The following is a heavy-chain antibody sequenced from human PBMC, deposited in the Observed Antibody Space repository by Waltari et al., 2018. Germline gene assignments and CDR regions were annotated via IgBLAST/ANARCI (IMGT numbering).Heavy chain of an antibody. V-gene: IGHV4-39*01. CDR2: IHYSGSP. D-gene: IGHD6-13*01. Sequence: QLQLQESGPGLVKPSETLSLPCTVSGGSISRDSYYWGWIRQPPGKGLEWIGNIHYSGSPHYNPSLKSRVTLSVDTPKNQFSLRLNSVTAADTAVYYCARRRYGSSHSDFWGQGTLVTVSS. CDR3: ARRRYGSSHSDF. J-gene: IGHJ4*02. CDR1: GGSISRDSYY.